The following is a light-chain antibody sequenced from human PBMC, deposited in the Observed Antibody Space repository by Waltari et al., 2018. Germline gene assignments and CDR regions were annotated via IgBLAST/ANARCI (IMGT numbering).Light chain of an antibody. V-gene: IGKV3-11*01. J-gene: IGKJ3*01. CDR3: QQRSNWPPFT. Sequence: EIVLTQSPATLSLSPGERVTLSCRASQSVSSYLAWYQQKPGQAPRHLIYDASNRATGIPARFSGSGSGTDFTLTISSLEPEDFAVYYCQQRSNWPPFTFGPGTKVDIK. CDR1: QSVSSY. CDR2: DAS.